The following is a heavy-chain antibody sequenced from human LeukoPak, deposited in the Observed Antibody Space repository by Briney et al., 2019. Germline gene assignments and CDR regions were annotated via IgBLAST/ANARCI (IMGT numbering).Heavy chain of an antibody. CDR2: ISGSGGST. V-gene: IGHV3-23*01. CDR3: AKEVPGHRGYSYGSFDY. CDR1: GFTFGSYA. D-gene: IGHD5-18*01. Sequence: GGSLRLSCAASGFTFGSYAMSWVRQAPGKGLEWVSTISGSGGSTYYADSVKGRFTISRDNSKNTVYLQMNSLRAEDTAVYYCAKEVPGHRGYSYGSFDYWGQGTLVTVSS. J-gene: IGHJ4*02.